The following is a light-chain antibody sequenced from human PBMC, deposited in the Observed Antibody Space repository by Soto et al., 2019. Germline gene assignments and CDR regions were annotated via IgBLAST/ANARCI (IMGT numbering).Light chain of an antibody. CDR3: QTYNSATPLT. J-gene: IGKJ4*01. CDR1: QGIRNN. V-gene: IGKV1-27*01. Sequence: DIQMTQSPSSLSASVGDRGTITCRAMQGIRNNLAWYQQKPGKVPKRLIYAASTLQSGVPSRFSCSGSGTDFTLTLSSLQPEDDATYYCQTYNSATPLTFGGGTKVEIK. CDR2: AAS.